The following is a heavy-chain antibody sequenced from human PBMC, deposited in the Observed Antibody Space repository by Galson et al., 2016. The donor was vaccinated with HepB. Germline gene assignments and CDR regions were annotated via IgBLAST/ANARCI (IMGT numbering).Heavy chain of an antibody. D-gene: IGHD2-2*01. Sequence: SLRLSCAGSGFSFSSYGMSWVRQAPEKGPEWVSVISADSGAIYYADSVRGRFSISRDNAKSTLSLQMNSLRAEDTAVYYCARGYCSSTSCDYYYAMDVWGQGTTVTVSS. CDR2: ISADSGAI. CDR1: GFSFSSYG. V-gene: IGHV3-23*01. J-gene: IGHJ6*02. CDR3: ARGYCSSTSCDYYYAMDV.